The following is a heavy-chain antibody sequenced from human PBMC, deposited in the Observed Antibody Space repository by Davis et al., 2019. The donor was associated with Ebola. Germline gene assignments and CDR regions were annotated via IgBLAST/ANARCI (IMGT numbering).Heavy chain of an antibody. CDR2: MYHDGTT. J-gene: IGHJ4*02. CDR1: GGSIGNTMYY. Sequence: SETLSLTCSVSGGSIGNTMYYWGWLRQSPGKGLEWIGCMYHDGTTFYNPSLKSRITVSVDTSKNQFSLRLTSVTAADTAVYYCARVNPRTYYSDSSGKAWLDYWGQGTLVTVSS. CDR3: ARVNPRTYYSDSSGKAWLDY. V-gene: IGHV4-39*01. D-gene: IGHD3-22*01.